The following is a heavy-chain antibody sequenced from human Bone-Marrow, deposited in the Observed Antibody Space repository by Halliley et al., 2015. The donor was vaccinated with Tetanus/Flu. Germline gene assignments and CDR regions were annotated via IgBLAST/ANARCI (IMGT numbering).Heavy chain of an antibody. CDR3: ARLGSRGYDY. Sequence: LEWRGIIFPRDSDPKCSPSFQGQATISADNSLSTAYLQWGSLKPSDTAIYYCARLGSRGYDYWGQGTLVTVSS. V-gene: IGHV5-51*01. J-gene: IGHJ4*02. CDR2: IFPRDSDP. D-gene: IGHD3-22*01.